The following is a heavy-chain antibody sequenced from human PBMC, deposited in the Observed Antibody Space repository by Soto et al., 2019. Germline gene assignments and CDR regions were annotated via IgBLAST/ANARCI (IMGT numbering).Heavy chain of an antibody. CDR2: IIPIFGTA. CDR1: GGTFSSYA. V-gene: IGHV1-69*05. CDR3: ARAHTGPHDYYYGMDV. Sequence: QVQLVQSGAEVKKPGSSVKVSCKASGGTFSSYAISWVRQAPGQGLEWMGGIIPIFGTANYAQKFQGRVTITXAEXTXIAYMELSSLRSEDTAVYYCARAHTGPHDYYYGMDVWGQGTTVTVSS. J-gene: IGHJ6*02.